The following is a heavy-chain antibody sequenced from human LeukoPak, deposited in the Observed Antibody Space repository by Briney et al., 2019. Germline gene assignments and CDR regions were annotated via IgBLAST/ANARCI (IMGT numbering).Heavy chain of an antibody. J-gene: IGHJ4*02. D-gene: IGHD4-17*01. Sequence: GGSLRLSCSASGFTFSSYAMHWVRQAPGKGLEWVATIWSDGNNKYYADSVEGRFTISRDTSKNTRFLQMNSLRAEDTAVYYCARHYGDYVQGDYWGQGTLVTVSS. V-gene: IGHV3-33*01. CDR3: ARHYGDYVQGDY. CDR1: GFTFSSYA. CDR2: IWSDGNNK.